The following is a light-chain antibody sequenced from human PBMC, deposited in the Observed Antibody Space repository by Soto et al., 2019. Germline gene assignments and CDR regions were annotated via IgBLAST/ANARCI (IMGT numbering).Light chain of an antibody. CDR2: ATS. V-gene: IGKV3-11*01. CDR1: QSIGNY. J-gene: IGKJ5*01. CDR3: QQSYSTPLT. Sequence: EVVLTQSPATLALSAVEGSTLSCRASQSIGNYLAWYQQKPGQAPRLLIYATSNRATGIPARFSGSGSGTDFTLTISSLEPEDFATYYCQQSYSTPLTFGQGTRLEIK.